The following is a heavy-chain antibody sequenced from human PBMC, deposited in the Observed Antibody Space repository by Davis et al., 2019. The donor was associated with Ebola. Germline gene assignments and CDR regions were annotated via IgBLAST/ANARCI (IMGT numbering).Heavy chain of an antibody. CDR3: ARGSLEQQLVRYYYYGMDV. D-gene: IGHD6-13*01. V-gene: IGHV3-73*01. J-gene: IGHJ6*02. CDR2: IRSKANSYAT. Sequence: GGSLRLSCAASGFTFSGSAMHWVRQASGKGLEWVGRIRSKANSYATAYAASVKGRFTISRDDSKNTAYLQMNSLRAEDTAVYYCARGSLEQQLVRYYYYGMDVWGQGTTVTVSS. CDR1: GFTFSGSA.